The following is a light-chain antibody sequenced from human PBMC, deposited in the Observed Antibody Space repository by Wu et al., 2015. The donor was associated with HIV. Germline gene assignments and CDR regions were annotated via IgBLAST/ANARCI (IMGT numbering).Light chain of an antibody. CDR1: QSVGSTY. V-gene: IGKV3-20*01. CDR3: HQYGGSYT. Sequence: EIVLTQSPGTLSLSPGERATLSCRANQSVGSTYLGWYQQRPGQAPRLLIYGTSSRATGIPDRFSGSGSGTDFTLTISRLEPEDSAVYFCHQYGGSYTFGQGTKLEIK. J-gene: IGKJ2*01. CDR2: GTS.